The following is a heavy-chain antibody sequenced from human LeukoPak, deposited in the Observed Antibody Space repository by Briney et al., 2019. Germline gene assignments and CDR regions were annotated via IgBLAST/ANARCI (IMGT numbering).Heavy chain of an antibody. Sequence: PSETLSLTCIVSGASISDYYWSWIRQPAGKGLEWIGRIDTSGSTNYKPSLKSRLTMSVDTSKRQFSLRLSSVTAADTAVYYCARDQGHFDYWGQGTLVTVSS. CDR3: ARDQGHFDY. CDR2: IDTSGST. J-gene: IGHJ4*02. CDR1: GASISDYY. V-gene: IGHV4-4*07.